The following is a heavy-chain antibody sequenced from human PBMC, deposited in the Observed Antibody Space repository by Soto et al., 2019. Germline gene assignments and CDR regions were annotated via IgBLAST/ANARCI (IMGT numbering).Heavy chain of an antibody. CDR1: GDRVSSNSAA. Sequence: KQSQTLSLTCAISGDRVSSNSAAWNWIRQSPSRGLEWLGRTYYRSKWYNDYAVSVKSRITINPDTSKNQFSLQLNSVTPEDTAVYYCARAGYYDSSGYYYPDAFDIWGQGTMVTVSS. V-gene: IGHV6-1*01. J-gene: IGHJ3*02. CDR3: ARAGYYDSSGYYYPDAFDI. CDR2: TYYRSKWYN. D-gene: IGHD3-22*01.